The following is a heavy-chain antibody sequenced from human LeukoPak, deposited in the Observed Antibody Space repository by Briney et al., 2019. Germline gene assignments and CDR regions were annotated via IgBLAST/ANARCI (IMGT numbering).Heavy chain of an antibody. CDR3: ARSRGGDFWSGYYSQPYGMDV. J-gene: IGHJ6*02. V-gene: IGHV4-34*01. D-gene: IGHD3-3*01. Sequence: SGTLSLTCAVYGGSFSGYYWSWSRQSPGKGLEWVGEINDSGSTNYNTSLKRRVTISVDTSKTQFSLKLTSVTAANTAVYYCARSRGGDFWSGYYSQPYGMDVWGQGTTVTVSS. CDR2: INDSGST. CDR1: GGSFSGYY.